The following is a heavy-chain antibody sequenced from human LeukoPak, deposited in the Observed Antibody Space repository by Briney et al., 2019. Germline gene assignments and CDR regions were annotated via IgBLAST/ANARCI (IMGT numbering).Heavy chain of an antibody. CDR3: AKDNKRIIAAAGHFDY. V-gene: IGHV3-9*01. Sequence: SKAAGDTTISYDARHGGRPAAERGEERGSGISENSGSIVDADSVNGRFTISRDNAKNSPYLQMNSLRAEYTALYYCAKDNKRIIAAAGHFDYWGQGTLVTVSS. J-gene: IGHJ4*02. CDR2: ISENSGSI. D-gene: IGHD6-13*01. CDR1: DTTISYDA.